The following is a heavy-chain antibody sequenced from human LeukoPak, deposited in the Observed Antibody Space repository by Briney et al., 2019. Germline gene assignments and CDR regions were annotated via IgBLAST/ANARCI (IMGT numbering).Heavy chain of an antibody. Sequence: GGSLRLSCAPSRFTFTRYETNSVREAPGKGLEWGSYISSSGSTIYYADSVKGRFTISRDNAKNSLYLQMNSLRAEDTAVYYCAERGITMIGGVWGKGTTVTISS. CDR1: RFTFTRYE. V-gene: IGHV3-48*03. CDR3: AERGITMIGGV. CDR2: ISSSGSTI. D-gene: IGHD3-10*02. J-gene: IGHJ6*04.